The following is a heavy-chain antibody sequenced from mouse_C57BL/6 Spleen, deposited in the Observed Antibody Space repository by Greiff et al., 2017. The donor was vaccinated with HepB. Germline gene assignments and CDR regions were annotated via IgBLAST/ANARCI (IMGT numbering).Heavy chain of an antibody. CDR2: IHPNSGST. Sequence: QVQLQQPGAELVKPGASVKLSCKASGYTFTSYWMHWVKQRPGQGLEWIGMIHPNSGSTNYNEKFKSKATLTVDKSSSTAYMQLSSLTSEDSAVDYWAISVYGRYYFDYLGQGTTLTVSS. CDR3: AISVYGRYYFDY. D-gene: IGHD1-1*01. J-gene: IGHJ2*01. CDR1: GYTFTSYW. V-gene: IGHV1-64*01.